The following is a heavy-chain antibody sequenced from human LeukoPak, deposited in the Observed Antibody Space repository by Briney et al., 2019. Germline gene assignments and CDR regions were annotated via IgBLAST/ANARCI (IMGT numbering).Heavy chain of an antibody. CDR1: GGSISSYY. D-gene: IGHD3-10*01. V-gene: IGHV4-59*01. CDR2: IYYSGST. CDR3: ARGQKGSGSDY. J-gene: IGHJ4*02. Sequence: SETLSLTCTVSGGSISSYYWSWIRQPPGKGLEWIGYIYYSGSTNYNPSLKSRVTIPVDTSKNQFSLKLSSVTAADTAVYHCARGQKGSGSDYWGQGTLVTVSS.